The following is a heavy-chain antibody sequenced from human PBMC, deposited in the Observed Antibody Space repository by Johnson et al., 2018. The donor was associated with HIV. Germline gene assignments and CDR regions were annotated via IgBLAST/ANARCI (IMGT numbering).Heavy chain of an antibody. Sequence: QVQVVESGGGVVQPGGSLRLSCAASGFTFSSYGMHWVRQAPGKGLEWVAFIRYDGSNKYYADSVKGRFTISRDNSKNTLSLQMNSLRAEDTAVYYCAKDATLQDGTGAFDSWGQGTMVTVSS. CDR2: IRYDGSNK. CDR3: AKDATLQDGTGAFDS. V-gene: IGHV3-30*02. CDR1: GFTFSSYG. D-gene: IGHD1-1*01. J-gene: IGHJ3*02.